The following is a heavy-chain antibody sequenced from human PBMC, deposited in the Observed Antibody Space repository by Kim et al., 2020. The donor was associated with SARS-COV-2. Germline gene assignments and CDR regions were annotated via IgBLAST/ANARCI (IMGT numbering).Heavy chain of an antibody. CDR1: GGSISSGGFY. CDR2: IYYSGST. Sequence: SETLSLTCTVSGGSISSGGFYWSWIRQHPGKGLEWIGYIYYSGSTYYNSSLKSRVTISVDTSKNQFSLKLSSVTAADTAVYYCARELLAAGTGLDKWGQGILVTVSS. V-gene: IGHV4-31*03. D-gene: IGHD6-13*01. CDR3: ARELLAAGTGLDK. J-gene: IGHJ4*02.